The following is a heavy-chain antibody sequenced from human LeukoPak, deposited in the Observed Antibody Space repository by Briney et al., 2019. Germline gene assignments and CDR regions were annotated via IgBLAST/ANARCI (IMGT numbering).Heavy chain of an antibody. D-gene: IGHD4-11*01. CDR2: VYNSGST. V-gene: IGHV4-59*01. J-gene: IGHJ3*02. Sequence: SETLSLTCSVSGGSITNYFWSWIRQSPGKGLEWIGYVYNSGSTNYNPSLKSRVTISIDTSKNQFSLKLSSVTAADTAVYYCARVGRTTHDAFDIWGQGTMVTISS. CDR1: GGSITNYF. CDR3: ARVGRTTHDAFDI.